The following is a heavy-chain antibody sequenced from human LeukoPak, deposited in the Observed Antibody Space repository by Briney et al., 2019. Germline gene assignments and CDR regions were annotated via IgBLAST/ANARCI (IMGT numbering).Heavy chain of an antibody. J-gene: IGHJ4*02. CDR1: GYTFTSYG. CDR3: ARANGDYVRYYFDY. D-gene: IGHD4-17*01. CDR2: ISAYNGNT. V-gene: IGHV1-18*01. Sequence: ASVKVPCKASGYTFTSYGISWVRQAPGQGLEWMGWISAYNGNTNYAQKLQGRVTMTTDTSTSTAYMELRSLRSDDTAVYYCARANGDYVRYYFDYWGQGTLVTVSS.